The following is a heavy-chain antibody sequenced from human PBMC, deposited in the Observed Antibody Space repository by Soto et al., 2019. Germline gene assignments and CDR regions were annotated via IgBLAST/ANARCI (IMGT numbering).Heavy chain of an antibody. CDR1: GFTFSDYY. D-gene: IGHD6-19*01. CDR3: ARRVAGTSDWFDP. J-gene: IGHJ5*02. Sequence: GSLRLSCAASGFTFSDYYMSWIRQAPGKGLEWVSYISSSSSYTNYADSVKGRFTISRDNAKNSLYLQMSSLRGEDTAVYYCARRVAGTSDWFDPWGQGTLVTVSS. CDR2: ISSSSSYT. V-gene: IGHV3-11*06.